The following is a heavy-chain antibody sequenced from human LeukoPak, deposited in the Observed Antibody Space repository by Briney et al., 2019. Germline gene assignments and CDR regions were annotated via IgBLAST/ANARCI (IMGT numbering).Heavy chain of an antibody. Sequence: ASVKVSCKASGYTFTSYYMHWVRQAPGQGLEWMGITNPSGGSTSYAQKFQGRVTMTRDTSTSTVYMELSSLRSEDTAVYYCARDNPERPFDYWGQGTLVTVSS. CDR3: ARDNPERPFDY. D-gene: IGHD1-1*01. J-gene: IGHJ4*02. V-gene: IGHV1-46*01. CDR2: TNPSGGST. CDR1: GYTFTSYY.